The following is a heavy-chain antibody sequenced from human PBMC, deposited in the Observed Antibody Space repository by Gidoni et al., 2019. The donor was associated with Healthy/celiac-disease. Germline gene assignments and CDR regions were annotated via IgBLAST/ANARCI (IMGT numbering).Heavy chain of an antibody. CDR3: ARDSIYYYYMDV. Sequence: QVQLVESGGGVVQPGRSLRLSCAASGFTFSSYAMHWVRQAPGKGLEWVAVISYDGSNKYYADSVKGRFTISRDNSKNTLYLQMNSLRAEDTAVYYCARDSIYYYYMDVWGKGTTVTVSS. J-gene: IGHJ6*03. CDR2: ISYDGSNK. CDR1: GFTFSSYA. V-gene: IGHV3-30-3*01.